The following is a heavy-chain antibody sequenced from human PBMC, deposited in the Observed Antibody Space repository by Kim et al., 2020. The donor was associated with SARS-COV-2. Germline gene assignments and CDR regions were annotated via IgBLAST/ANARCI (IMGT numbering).Heavy chain of an antibody. CDR3: ARAGGVRGVDAFDI. V-gene: IGHV3-21*01. CDR1: GFTFSSYS. Sequence: GGSLRLSCAASGFTFSSYSMNWVRQAPGKGLEWVSSISSSSSYIYYADSVKGRFTISRDNAKNSLYLQMNSLRAEDTAVYYCARAGGVRGVDAFDIWGQGTMVTVSS. D-gene: IGHD3-10*01. J-gene: IGHJ3*02. CDR2: ISSSSSYI.